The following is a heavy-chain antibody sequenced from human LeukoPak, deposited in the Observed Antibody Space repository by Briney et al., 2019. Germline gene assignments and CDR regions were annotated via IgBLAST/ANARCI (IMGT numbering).Heavy chain of an antibody. D-gene: IGHD2-2*02. Sequence: PGGSLRLSCAASGLSISDYYMSWIRQAPGEGLQWISYISSVTSAIHYADSMKGRFTMSRDNAKNSVCLQMNSLRTEDTAMYFCVSTPAIRRLNFWGQGTLVTVSS. CDR1: GLSISDYY. CDR2: ISSVTSAI. CDR3: VSTPAIRRLNF. V-gene: IGHV3-11*01. J-gene: IGHJ4*02.